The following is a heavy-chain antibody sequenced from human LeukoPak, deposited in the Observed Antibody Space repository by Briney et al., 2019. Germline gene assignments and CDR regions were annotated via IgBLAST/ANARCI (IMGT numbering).Heavy chain of an antibody. CDR1: GFTFSSYA. CDR3: AKDRASGTGSYSYRGFDH. J-gene: IGHJ5*02. D-gene: IGHD6-19*01. V-gene: IGHV3-23*01. CDR2: ISGSGGST. Sequence: PGGSLRLSCAASGFTFSSYAMSWVRQAPGKGLEWVSAISGSGGSTYYADSVKGRFTISRDNSKNTLYLQMNSLRVEDTAVYYCAKDRASGTGSYSYRGFDHWGQGTLVTVSS.